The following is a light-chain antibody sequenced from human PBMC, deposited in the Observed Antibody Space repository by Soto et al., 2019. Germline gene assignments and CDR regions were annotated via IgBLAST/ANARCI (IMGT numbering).Light chain of an antibody. CDR2: DIS. Sequence: QAVVTQEPSLTVSPGGTVTLTCGSSTGTVTSGHYPYWFQQKPGQAPRTLIYDISSQHSWTPARFSGSLLGGKAALTLSGAQPEDEAEYYCLLSYSGAWVFGGGTKLTVL. CDR3: LLSYSGAWV. CDR1: TGTVTSGHY. J-gene: IGLJ3*02. V-gene: IGLV7-46*01.